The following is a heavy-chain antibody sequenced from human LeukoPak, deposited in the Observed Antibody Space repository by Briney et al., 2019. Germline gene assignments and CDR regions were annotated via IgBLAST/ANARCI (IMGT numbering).Heavy chain of an antibody. CDR3: AKGRPACHPWVFDY. Sequence: GGSLRLSCAASGFTFSSYAMSWVRQAPGKGLEWVSTIFGSGTGTYYADSVKGRFTISRDNSKNTLYLQMNSLRAEDTAVYYCAKGRPACHPWVFDYWGQGTLVTVSS. CDR2: IFGSGTGT. D-gene: IGHD2-15*01. V-gene: IGHV3-23*01. J-gene: IGHJ4*02. CDR1: GFTFSSYA.